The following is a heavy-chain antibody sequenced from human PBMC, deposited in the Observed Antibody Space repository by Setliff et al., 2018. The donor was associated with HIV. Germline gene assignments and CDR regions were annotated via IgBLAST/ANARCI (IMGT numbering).Heavy chain of an antibody. J-gene: IGHJ4*02. D-gene: IGHD1-26*01. Sequence: PGGSLRLSCAASGFTFSAHGMHWVRQAPGKGLEWVANIKQDGTDKYYVDSVRGRFTISRDNARNSLFLQMNSLRVEDTAVYYCVRGIVGASVFNYWGQGTQVTVSS. CDR3: VRGIVGASVFNY. CDR1: GFTFSAHG. CDR2: IKQDGTDK. V-gene: IGHV3-7*01.